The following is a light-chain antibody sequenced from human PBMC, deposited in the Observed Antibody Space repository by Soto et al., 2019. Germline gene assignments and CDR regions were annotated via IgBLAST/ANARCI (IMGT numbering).Light chain of an antibody. J-gene: IGLJ1*01. V-gene: IGLV1-47*01. CDR3: AAWDDSLSGSYV. CDR2: RNN. Sequence: QSVLTQPPSASGTPGQRVTISCSGSSSNIGSNYVYWYQQLPGTAPKLLIYRNNQRPSGVPDRFSGSKPGTSASLAISGLRSEDEADYNCAAWDDSLSGSYVFGTGTKV. CDR1: SSNIGSNY.